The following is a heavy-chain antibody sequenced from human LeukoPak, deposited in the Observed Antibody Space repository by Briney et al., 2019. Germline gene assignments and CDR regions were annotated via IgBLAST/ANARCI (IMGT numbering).Heavy chain of an antibody. CDR2: IHNSVT. Sequence: KSSETLSLTCTVSGGSISTYYRTCIRQPPGKGLEWIGYIHNSVTNSKPSLKSRVTISVDTSKNQSSLNLSSVTAADTAVYYCARYGGYYFDYWGQGTLVTVSS. CDR1: GGSISTYY. V-gene: IGHV4-59*08. D-gene: IGHD3-16*01. J-gene: IGHJ4*02. CDR3: ARYGGYYFDY.